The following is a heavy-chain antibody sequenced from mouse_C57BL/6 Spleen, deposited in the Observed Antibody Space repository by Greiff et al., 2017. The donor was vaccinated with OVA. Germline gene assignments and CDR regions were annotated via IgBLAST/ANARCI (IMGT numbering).Heavy chain of an antibody. D-gene: IGHD2-3*01. CDR1: GYTFTSYW. J-gene: IGHJ4*01. CDR2: IHPNSGST. CDR3: ARSDGYYGDYHAMDY. Sequence: VQLQQPGAELVKPGASVKLSCKASGYTFTSYWMHWVKQRPGQGLEWIGMIHPNSGSTNYNEKFKSKATLTVDKSASTAYMQLSSLTSEDSAVYYCARSDGYYGDYHAMDYWGQGTSVTVSS. V-gene: IGHV1-64*01.